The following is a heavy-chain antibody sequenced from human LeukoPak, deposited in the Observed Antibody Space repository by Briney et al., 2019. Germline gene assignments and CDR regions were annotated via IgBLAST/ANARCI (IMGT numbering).Heavy chain of an antibody. Sequence: PSETLSLTCAVYGGSFSGYYWSWIRQPPGKELEWIGEINHSGSTNYNPSLKSRVTISVDTSKNQFSLKLSSVAAADTAVYYCARESYDSSGYGPHTSENWFDPWGQGTLVTVSS. CDR1: GGSFSGYY. CDR2: INHSGST. CDR3: ARESYDSSGYGPHTSENWFDP. D-gene: IGHD3-22*01. V-gene: IGHV4-34*01. J-gene: IGHJ5*02.